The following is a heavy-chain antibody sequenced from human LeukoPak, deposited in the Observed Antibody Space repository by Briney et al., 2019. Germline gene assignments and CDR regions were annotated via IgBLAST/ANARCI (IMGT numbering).Heavy chain of an antibody. CDR2: IYYGGST. CDR1: GGSISSYY. CDR3: ARGPNYYDSSGYVDY. Sequence: SETLSLTCTVSGGSISSYYWSWIRQPPGKGLEWIGYIYYGGSTNYNPSLKSRVTISVDTSKNQFSLKLSSVTAADTAVYYCARGPNYYDSSGYVDYWGQGTLVTVSS. D-gene: IGHD3-22*01. J-gene: IGHJ4*02. V-gene: IGHV4-59*01.